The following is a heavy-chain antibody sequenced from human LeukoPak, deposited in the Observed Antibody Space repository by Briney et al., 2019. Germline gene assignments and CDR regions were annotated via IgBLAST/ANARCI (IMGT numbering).Heavy chain of an antibody. D-gene: IGHD3-22*01. Sequence: GGSLRLSCAASGFTFSSYSMNWVRQAPGKGLEWVSSISSSSSYIYHADSVKGRFTISRDNAKNSLYLQMNSLRAEDTAVYYCARGRAMIVKFDYWGQGTLVTVSS. CDR1: GFTFSSYS. V-gene: IGHV3-21*01. CDR3: ARGRAMIVKFDY. CDR2: ISSSSSYI. J-gene: IGHJ4*02.